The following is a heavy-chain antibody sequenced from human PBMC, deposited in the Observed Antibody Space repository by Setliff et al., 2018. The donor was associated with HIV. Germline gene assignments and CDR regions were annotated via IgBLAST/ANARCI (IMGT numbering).Heavy chain of an antibody. Sequence: GASVKVSCKASGYTFTDYGLSWVRQAPGQGLEWMGWISVHNGNTKYARKVQGRVTMTRNTSISTAYMELSSLRSEDTAVYYCARGIKLVGGVIVGSMDVWGKGTTVTVSS. CDR1: GYTFTDYG. D-gene: IGHD3-16*02. J-gene: IGHJ6*03. CDR2: ISVHNGNT. V-gene: IGHV1-18*01. CDR3: ARGIKLVGGVIVGSMDV.